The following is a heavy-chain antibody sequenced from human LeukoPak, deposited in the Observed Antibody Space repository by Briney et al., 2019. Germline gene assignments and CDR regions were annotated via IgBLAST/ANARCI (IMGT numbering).Heavy chain of an antibody. J-gene: IGHJ6*03. CDR3: ARLYSSSSWGYYYYYMDV. Sequence: ASVKVSCKASGYTFTGYYMHWVRQAPGQGLEWMGWINPNSGGTNYAQKCQGRVTMTRDTSISTAYMELSRLRSDDTAVYYGARLYSSSSWGYYYYYMDVWGKGTTVTVSS. D-gene: IGHD6-6*01. V-gene: IGHV1-2*02. CDR1: GYTFTGYY. CDR2: INPNSGGT.